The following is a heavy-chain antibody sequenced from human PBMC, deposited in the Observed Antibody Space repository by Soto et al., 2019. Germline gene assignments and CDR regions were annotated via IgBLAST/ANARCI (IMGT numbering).Heavy chain of an antibody. CDR1: GYTFTNFG. D-gene: IGHD2-2*01. CDR3: ARGRYCSSISCSLGVEFDS. V-gene: IGHV1-18*01. J-gene: IGHJ4*02. CDR2: ISTYNGNT. Sequence: QVQLVQSGAEVKKPGASVKVSCKASGYTFTNFGINWVRQAPGQGLEWVGWISTYNGNTNYAQKVQGRVTMTTDTTTSTAYRELKSRRSDDTAVYYCARGRYCSSISCSLGVEFDSWGQGTLVTVSS.